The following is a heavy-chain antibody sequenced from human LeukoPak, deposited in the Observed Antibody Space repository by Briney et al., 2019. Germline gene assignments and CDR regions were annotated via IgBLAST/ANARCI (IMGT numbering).Heavy chain of an antibody. V-gene: IGHV3-48*01. J-gene: IGHJ4*02. Sequence: GGSLRLSCAASGFTFSSYSMNWVRQAPGKGLEWVSYISSSSSTIYYADSVKGRFTISRDNAKNSLYLQMNSLRAEDTAVYYCARDGIFLDYWGQGTLVTVSS. CDR2: ISSSSSTI. CDR1: GFTFSSYS. D-gene: IGHD2/OR15-2a*01. CDR3: ARDGIFLDY.